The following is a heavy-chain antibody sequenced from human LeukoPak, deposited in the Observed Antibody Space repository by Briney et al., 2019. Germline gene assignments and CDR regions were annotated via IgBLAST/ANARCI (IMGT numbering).Heavy chain of an antibody. Sequence: GGSLRLSCAASGFTFSSYAMSWVRQAPGKGLEWVSIISGIGGTTYYPDSVKGRFTISRDNSKNTLYLQMNSLRAEDAAVYYCAKLYCSSSSCSRGGYFDYWGRGTLVTVSS. D-gene: IGHD2-2*01. CDR2: ISGIGGTT. CDR3: AKLYCSSSSCSRGGYFDY. V-gene: IGHV3-23*01. CDR1: GFTFSSYA. J-gene: IGHJ4*02.